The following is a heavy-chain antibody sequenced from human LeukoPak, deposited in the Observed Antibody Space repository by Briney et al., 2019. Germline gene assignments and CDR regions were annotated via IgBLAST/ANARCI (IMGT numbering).Heavy chain of an antibody. CDR3: ARELSYYGSGNYYQGRGYYSDY. V-gene: IGHV1-18*01. Sequence: ASVKVSCKASGYTFTTYGISWVRQAPGQGLEWMGWISPYNGNTNYAENVQGRITMTTDTYTRTVFMELGSLTSDDTAVYYCARELSYYGSGNYYQGRGYYSDYWGQGTLLTVSS. J-gene: IGHJ4*02. CDR2: ISPYNGNT. D-gene: IGHD3-10*01. CDR1: GYTFTTYG.